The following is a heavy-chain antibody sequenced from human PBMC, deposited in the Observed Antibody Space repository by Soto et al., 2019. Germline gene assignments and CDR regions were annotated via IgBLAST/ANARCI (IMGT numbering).Heavy chain of an antibody. V-gene: IGHV4-59*01. CDR3: ARDNPDCSSTSCHAAGFDY. D-gene: IGHD2-2*01. CDR2: IYYSGST. Sequence: SETLSLTCTVSGGSISSYYWSWIRQPPGKGLEWIGYIYYSGSTNYNPSLKSRVTISVDTSKNQFSLKLSSVTAADTAVYYCARDNPDCSSTSCHAAGFDYWGQGTLVTVSS. J-gene: IGHJ4*02. CDR1: GGSISSYY.